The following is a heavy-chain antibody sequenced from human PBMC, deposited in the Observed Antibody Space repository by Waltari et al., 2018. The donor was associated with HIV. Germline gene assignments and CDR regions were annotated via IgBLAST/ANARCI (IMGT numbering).Heavy chain of an antibody. D-gene: IGHD2-15*01. V-gene: IGHV1-8*01. CDR3: ARGVRYCSGGSCYVAWFDP. J-gene: IGHJ5*02. CDR2: RNPNSGNT. CDR1: GHSFTSYH. Sequence: QLVQSGAAVKKPGASVKVSGKASGHSFTSYHINWVRQATGQGLEWMGWRNPNSGNTGYAQKVQGRVTMTRNTSISTAYMGLCSLRSEDTAVYYCARGVRYCSGGSCYVAWFDPWGQGTLVTVSS.